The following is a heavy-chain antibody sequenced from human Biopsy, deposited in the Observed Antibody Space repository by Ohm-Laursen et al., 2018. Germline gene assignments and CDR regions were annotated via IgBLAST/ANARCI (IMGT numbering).Heavy chain of an antibody. D-gene: IGHD3-22*01. CDR3: ARDYDTSGYYYVS. Sequence: SETLSLTCTVSGGSISNNNYYWGWIRQPPGKGLEWIGSIFYRGSTHYKPSLKSRVNMSVDTSTNQFSLKLNSVTAADTAVYYCARDYDTSGYYYVSWGQGTLVTVSS. V-gene: IGHV4-39*01. CDR1: GGSISNNNYY. J-gene: IGHJ5*02. CDR2: IFYRGST.